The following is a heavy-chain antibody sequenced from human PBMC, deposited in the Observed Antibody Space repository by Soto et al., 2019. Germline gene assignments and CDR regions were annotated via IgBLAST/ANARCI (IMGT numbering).Heavy chain of an antibody. CDR1: WNTFTRYG. Sequence: ASGKGSWQASWNTFTRYGIKWGRQATGQGLEWMGWMNPNSGNTGYAQKFQGRVTMTRNTSISTAYMELSSLRSEDTAVYYCARPLNNDYFGYWGQGTLVTVSS. V-gene: IGHV1-8*01. J-gene: IGHJ4*02. CDR2: MNPNSGNT. CDR3: ARPLNNDYFGY.